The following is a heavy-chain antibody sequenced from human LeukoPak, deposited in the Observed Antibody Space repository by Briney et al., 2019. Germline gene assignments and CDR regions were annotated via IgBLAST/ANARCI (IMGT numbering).Heavy chain of an antibody. CDR3: ARDYEYSSSSVTYDWFDP. V-gene: IGHV3-30-3*01. D-gene: IGHD6-6*01. CDR1: GFTFSSYA. J-gene: IGHJ5*02. CDR2: ISYDGSNK. Sequence: GGSLRLSCAASGFTFSSYAMHWVRQAPGKGLEWVAVISYDGSNKYYADSVKGRFTISRGNSKNTLYLQMNSLRAEDTAVYYCARDYEYSSSSVTYDWFDPWGQGTLVTVSS.